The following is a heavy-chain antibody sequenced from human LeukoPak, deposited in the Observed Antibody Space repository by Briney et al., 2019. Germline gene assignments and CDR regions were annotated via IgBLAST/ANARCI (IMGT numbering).Heavy chain of an antibody. CDR1: GYTLTELS. J-gene: IGHJ3*01. CDR3: ARDEFYGAGSSGDDGFDA. CDR2: FDPEDGET. V-gene: IGHV1-24*01. D-gene: IGHD3-10*01. Sequence: ASVKVSCKVSGYTLTELSMHWVRQAPGKGLEWMGGFDPEDGETIYAQKFQGRVTMTEDTSTDTAYMELRSLRLDDTGVYYCARDEFYGAGSSGDDGFDAWGQGTKITV.